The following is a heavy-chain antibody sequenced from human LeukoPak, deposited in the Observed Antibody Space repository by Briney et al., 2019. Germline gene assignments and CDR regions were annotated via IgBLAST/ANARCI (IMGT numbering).Heavy chain of an antibody. J-gene: IGHJ3*01. Sequence: PGGSLRLSCAASGFTFNDFAMTWVRQAPGKGLEWVSTIADAGTYYADSVEGRFIISRDNSKNMLYLQLNSLRADDTAMYYCARNLGPFDVRGHGTMVTVSS. CDR3: ARNLGPFDV. V-gene: IGHV3-23*01. CDR1: GFTFNDFA. CDR2: IADAGT. D-gene: IGHD3-16*01.